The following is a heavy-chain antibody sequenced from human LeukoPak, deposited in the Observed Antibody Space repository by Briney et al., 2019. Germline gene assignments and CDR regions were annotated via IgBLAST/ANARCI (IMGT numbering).Heavy chain of an antibody. CDR3: ARRSSYPDY. CDR1: GFTFSSYE. Sequence: GGSLRLSCAASGFTFSSYEMNWVRQAPGKGLEWVSYISSSGSTIYYADSVKGRFTISRDNAKNSLYLQMNSLRAEDTAVYYCARRSSYPDYWGQGTLVTVSS. D-gene: IGHD1-26*01. CDR2: ISSSGSTI. V-gene: IGHV3-48*03. J-gene: IGHJ4*02.